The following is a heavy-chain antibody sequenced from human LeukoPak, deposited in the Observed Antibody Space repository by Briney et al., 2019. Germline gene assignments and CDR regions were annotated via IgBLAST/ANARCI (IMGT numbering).Heavy chain of an antibody. CDR3: AREASSLEGVDY. D-gene: IGHD6-6*01. V-gene: IGHV4-34*01. Sequence: PSETLSLTCAVYGGSFSGYYWGWIRQPPGKGLEWIGEINHSGSTNYNPSLKSRVTISVDTSKNQFSLKLSSVTAADTAVYYCAREASSLEGVDYWGQGTLVTVSS. J-gene: IGHJ4*02. CDR2: INHSGST. CDR1: GGSFSGYY.